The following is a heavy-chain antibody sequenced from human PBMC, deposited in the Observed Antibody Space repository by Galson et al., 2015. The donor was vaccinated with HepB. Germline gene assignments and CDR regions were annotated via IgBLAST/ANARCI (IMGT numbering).Heavy chain of an antibody. CDR2: IIPIFGTA. CDR1: GGTFSSYA. D-gene: IGHD2-15*01. J-gene: IGHJ6*02. Sequence: SVKVSCKASGGTFSSYAISWVRQAPGQGLEWMGGIIPIFGTANYAQKFQGRVTITADESTSTAYMELSSLRSEDTAVYYCARDPADCSGGSCFRGYYYYYYGMDVWGQGTTVTVSS. CDR3: ARDPADCSGGSCFRGYYYYYYGMDV. V-gene: IGHV1-69*13.